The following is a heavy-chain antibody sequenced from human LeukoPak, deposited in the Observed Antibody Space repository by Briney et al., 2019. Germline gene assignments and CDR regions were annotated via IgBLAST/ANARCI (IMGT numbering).Heavy chain of an antibody. D-gene: IGHD3-10*01. CDR1: GITFSRSG. CDR2: IRTDASNK. Sequence: SGGSLRLSCAASGITFSRSGTHWVRQAPGKGLEWVAFIRTDASNKFYADSFKGRFTISRDNSKNTVYLQMNSLRVEDTAVYYCAKDQGERYFDYWGQGTLVTVSS. J-gene: IGHJ4*02. CDR3: AKDQGERYFDY. V-gene: IGHV3-30*02.